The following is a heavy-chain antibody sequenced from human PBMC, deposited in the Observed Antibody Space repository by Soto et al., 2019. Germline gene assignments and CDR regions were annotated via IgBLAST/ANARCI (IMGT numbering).Heavy chain of an antibody. D-gene: IGHD3-10*01. V-gene: IGHV5-10-1*01. CDR3: ARHLQTHTKLLWFALAFDDYYGMDV. CDR1: GYSFTSYW. J-gene: IGHJ6*02. CDR2: IDPSDSYT. Sequence: GESLKISCKGSGYSFTSYWISRVRQMPGKGLEWMGRIDPSDSYTNYSPSFQGHVTISADKSISTAYLQWSSLKASDTAMYYCARHLQTHTKLLWFALAFDDYYGMDVSGQGTTVTVSS.